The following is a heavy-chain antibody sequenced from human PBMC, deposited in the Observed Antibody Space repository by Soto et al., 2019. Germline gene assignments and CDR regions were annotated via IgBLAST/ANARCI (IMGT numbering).Heavy chain of an antibody. Sequence: EAQLSESGGESVQPGGSLRLYCGASGFTFSTHAMSWVRRFPGKGLQWASAISGSGDRTYYADSVKGRFTISRDNSRNMLYLQMNSLSAEDTAIYYCVKDWSGDKCPCMDVRGPGTTVIVSS. CDR1: GFTFSTHA. CDR2: ISGSGDRT. J-gene: IGHJ6*02. D-gene: IGHD3-3*01. CDR3: VKDWSGDKCPCMDV. V-gene: IGHV3-23*01.